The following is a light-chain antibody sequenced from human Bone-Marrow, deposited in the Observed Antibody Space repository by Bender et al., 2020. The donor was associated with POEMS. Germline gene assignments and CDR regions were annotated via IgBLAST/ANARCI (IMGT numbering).Light chain of an antibody. V-gene: IGLV2-11*01. CDR2: EDS. CDR1: NSDVGAYNL. CDR3: ASYGDTYTFV. J-gene: IGLJ1*01. Sequence: QSALTQPASVSGSPGQSITISCTGTNSDVGAYNLVSWYQRHPGKAPKLLIYEDSRRPSGVPDRFSASKSGNTASLTISGLHVDDEADYYCASYGDTYTFVFGTGTAVAV.